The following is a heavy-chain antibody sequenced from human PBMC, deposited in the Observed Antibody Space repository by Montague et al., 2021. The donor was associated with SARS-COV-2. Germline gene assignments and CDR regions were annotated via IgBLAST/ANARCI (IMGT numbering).Heavy chain of an antibody. V-gene: IGHV4-39*01. D-gene: IGHD3-9*01. CDR3: ARLPTGYPNWFDP. CDR1: GGSITTSSAFH. J-gene: IGHJ5*02. CDR2: VHYTGTT. Sequence: SETLSLTCTVSGGSITTSSAFHWAWVRQPPGKGLEWIGNVHYTGTTYYNPSLRSRVTISVGTSREQFSLRLSSVTAADTAVYHCARLPTGYPNWFDPWGQGTLVTVSS.